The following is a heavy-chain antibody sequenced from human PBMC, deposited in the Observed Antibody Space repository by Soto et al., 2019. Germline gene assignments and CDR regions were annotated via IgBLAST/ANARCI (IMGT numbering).Heavy chain of an antibody. Sequence: EVQLLESGGGLIQPGGSLRLSCAASGFTFSSYAMSWVRQAPGKGLEWVSSISGSDGITYYGDSVKGRFTISRDNSKNTLYLQMNSLRADDTAVYFCAKGFHIKFGTILPPWYFDYWGQGTLDTVSS. CDR2: ISGSDGIT. V-gene: IGHV3-23*01. J-gene: IGHJ4*02. CDR1: GFTFSSYA. D-gene: IGHD3-16*01. CDR3: AKGFHIKFGTILPPWYFDY.